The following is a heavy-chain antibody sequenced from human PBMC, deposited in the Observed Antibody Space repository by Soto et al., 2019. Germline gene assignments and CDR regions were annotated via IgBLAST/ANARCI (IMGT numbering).Heavy chain of an antibody. J-gene: IGHJ4*02. CDR2: IYWDDDK. Sequence: QITLKESGPPLVKPTQTLTLTCTFSGFSLSTSGVGVGWIRQPPGKALEWLALIYWDDDKRYSPSLKSRLTITKDSSKNQLVLTMTNMDPVDTATYYCAHRLAWQQLGYWGQGTLVTVSS. CDR3: AHRLAWQQLGY. D-gene: IGHD6-13*01. CDR1: GFSLSTSGVG. V-gene: IGHV2-5*02.